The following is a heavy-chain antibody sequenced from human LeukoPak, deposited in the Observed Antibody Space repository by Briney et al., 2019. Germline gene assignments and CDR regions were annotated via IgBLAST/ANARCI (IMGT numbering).Heavy chain of an antibody. D-gene: IGHD5-12*01. CDR3: AKHAMATITGDAFDI. J-gene: IGHJ3*02. Sequence: GGSLRLSCAASGFTFSSYGMHWLRQAPGKGLEWVAVISYDVGKKYYADSVKGRFTISRDNSKNMLYLQMNSLRAEDTAVYYCAKHAMATITGDAFDIWGQGTMVTVSS. CDR1: GFTFSSYG. CDR2: ISYDVGKK. V-gene: IGHV3-30*18.